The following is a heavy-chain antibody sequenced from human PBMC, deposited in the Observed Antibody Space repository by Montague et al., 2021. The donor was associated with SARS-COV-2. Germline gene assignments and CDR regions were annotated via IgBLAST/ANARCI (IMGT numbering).Heavy chain of an antibody. Sequence: SETLSLTRTVSGGSVSSDTHNWAWIRQPPGKGLEWIASIFYKGNTYYNPSLRSRFTISINTSKNQFFLRVASVTAADTAAYYCARVPNGRHDNWGPGALVTVSS. CDR1: GGSVSSDTHN. CDR2: IFYKGNT. CDR3: ARVPNGRHDN. D-gene: IGHD2-8*01. V-gene: IGHV4-39*01. J-gene: IGHJ4*02.